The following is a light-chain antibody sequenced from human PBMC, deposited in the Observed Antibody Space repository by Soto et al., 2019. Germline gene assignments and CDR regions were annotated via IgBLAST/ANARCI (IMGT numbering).Light chain of an antibody. V-gene: IGKV1-27*01. Sequence: DIQMTQSPSSLSPSVGDRVTITCRASQSISSYLNWYQQKPGKPPKILIYAASTLQSGVPSRFSGCGSGTDFTLTITGLQPEDVETDYCQNYNSDPITFGQGTRLEIK. CDR3: QNYNSDPIT. CDR1: QSISSY. J-gene: IGKJ5*01. CDR2: AAS.